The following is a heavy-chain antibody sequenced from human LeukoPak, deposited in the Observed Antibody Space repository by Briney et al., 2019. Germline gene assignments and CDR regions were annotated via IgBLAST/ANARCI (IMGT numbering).Heavy chain of an antibody. D-gene: IGHD1-26*01. CDR1: GFTFSNAW. Sequence: GRSLTLSCAASGFTFSNAWMSWVRQAPGEGLEWVGRIKSKTDGGTTDYAAPVKGRFTISRENAKNTLYLQVNSLRAEDTAVYCCARGGLASVYSGSYYWFNSWGQGTLVTVSS. V-gene: IGHV3-15*05. CDR3: ARGGLASVYSGSYYWFNS. CDR2: IKSKTDGGTT. J-gene: IGHJ5*01.